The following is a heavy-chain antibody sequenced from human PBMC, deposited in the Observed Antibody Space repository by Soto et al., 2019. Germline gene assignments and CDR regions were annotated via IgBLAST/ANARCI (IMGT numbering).Heavy chain of an antibody. V-gene: IGHV3-30-3*01. D-gene: IGHD6-13*01. CDR3: ARVVAAVGSNWFDP. CDR1: GFTFSSYG. CDR2: ISNDGSQR. J-gene: IGHJ5*02. Sequence: QVQLVESGGGVVQPGRSLRLSCAASGFTFSSYGMHWVRQAPGKGLEWVAAISNDGSQRYYADSVKGRFTISRDNSKNTLQLQMNSLRAEDTAIYYCARVVAAVGSNWFDPWGQGTLVTVSS.